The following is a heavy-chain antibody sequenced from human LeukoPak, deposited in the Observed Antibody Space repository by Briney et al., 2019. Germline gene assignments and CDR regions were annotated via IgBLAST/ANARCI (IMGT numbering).Heavy chain of an antibody. D-gene: IGHD1-26*01. Sequence: PGGSLRLSCAASGFTFSSYAMFWVRQAPGKGLEWVSSISGRGDVTYYADSVKGRFTISRDNSKNTLYLQMNSLRAEDTAIYYCARDLNNGSYHWFDPWGQGTLVTVSS. CDR2: ISGRGDVT. V-gene: IGHV3-23*01. J-gene: IGHJ5*02. CDR3: ARDLNNGSYHWFDP. CDR1: GFTFSSYA.